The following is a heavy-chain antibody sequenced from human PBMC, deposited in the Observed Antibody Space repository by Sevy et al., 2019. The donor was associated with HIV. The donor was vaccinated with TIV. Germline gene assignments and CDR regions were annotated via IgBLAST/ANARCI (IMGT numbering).Heavy chain of an antibody. Sequence: GGSLRLSCAASGFTFSSNWMSWVRQAPGKGLEWVANIKQDGSDKYYVDSVNGRFTISRDNAKNSLYLQMNSLRVEDTAVYYCARDHDYGDYDYWGQGTLVTVSS. D-gene: IGHD4-17*01. CDR2: IKQDGSDK. V-gene: IGHV3-7*01. CDR3: ARDHDYGDYDY. CDR1: GFTFSSNW. J-gene: IGHJ4*02.